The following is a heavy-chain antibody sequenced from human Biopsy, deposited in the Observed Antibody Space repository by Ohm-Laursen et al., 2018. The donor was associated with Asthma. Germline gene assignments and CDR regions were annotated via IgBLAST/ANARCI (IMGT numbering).Heavy chain of an antibody. CDR2: IKHDGGEK. Sequence: SLRLSCAAFGFTFGDYWMSWVRQVPGKGLEWVANIKHDGGEKNHVDSLKGRFTISRDNAKNSLYLQMNSLRAEDTAVYYCARTFHFWSPYHAEHYQPWGQGTLVTVSS. CDR3: ARTFHFWSPYHAEHYQP. J-gene: IGHJ1*01. D-gene: IGHD3-3*02. CDR1: GFTFGDYW. V-gene: IGHV3-7*01.